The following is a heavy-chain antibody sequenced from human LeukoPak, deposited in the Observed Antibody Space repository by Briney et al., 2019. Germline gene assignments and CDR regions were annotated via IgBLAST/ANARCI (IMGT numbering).Heavy chain of an antibody. J-gene: IGHJ5*02. CDR3: TRMNTGHDH. CDR1: GVSFDDYY. V-gene: IGHV4-34*01. CDR2: INHSGYT. Sequence: SETLCLTCAVSGVSFDDYYWAWVRQTPGKGLEWIGEINHSGYTNDSPSLKSRVTLSIDTSRKQFSLNLRSVTVADAGTYYCTRMNTGHDHWGQGTLVTVSS. D-gene: IGHD4-17*01.